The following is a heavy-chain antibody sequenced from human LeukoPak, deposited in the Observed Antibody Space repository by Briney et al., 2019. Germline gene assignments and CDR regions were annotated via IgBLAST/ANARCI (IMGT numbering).Heavy chain of an antibody. D-gene: IGHD1-26*01. J-gene: IGHJ5*02. CDR2: IYYSGST. CDR3: ARQVGAPVGWFDP. Sequence: SEILSLTCTVSGGSISSYYWSWVRQPPGKGLEWIGYIYYSGSTNYNPSLKSRVTISVDTSKNQFSLKLSSVTAADTAVYYCARQVGAPVGWFDPWGQGTLVTVPS. CDR1: GGSISSYY. V-gene: IGHV4-59*08.